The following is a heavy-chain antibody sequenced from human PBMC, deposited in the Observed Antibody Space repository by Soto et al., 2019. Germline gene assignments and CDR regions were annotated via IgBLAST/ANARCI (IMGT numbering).Heavy chain of an antibody. J-gene: IGHJ6*02. CDR2: IYPGDSDT. Sequence: PGESLKISCKGSGYSFTSYWIGWVRQMPGKGLEWMGIIYPGDSDTRYSPSFQGQVTISADKSISTAYLQWSSLKASDTAMYYCARSTTPYYDFWSGYYTGYYYYGMDVWGQGTTVTVSS. CDR1: GYSFTSYW. D-gene: IGHD3-3*01. CDR3: ARSTTPYYDFWSGYYTGYYYYGMDV. V-gene: IGHV5-51*01.